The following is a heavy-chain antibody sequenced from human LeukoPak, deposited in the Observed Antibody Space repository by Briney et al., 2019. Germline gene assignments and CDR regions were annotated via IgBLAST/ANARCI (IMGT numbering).Heavy chain of an antibody. CDR3: AGTYYYDSSGYFDY. J-gene: IGHJ4*02. CDR2: IYYSGST. V-gene: IGHV4-59*01. D-gene: IGHD3-22*01. Sequence: PSETLSLTCTVSGGSISIYYWSWIRQPPGKGLEWIGYIYYSGSTNYNPSLKSRVTISVDTSKNQFSLKLSSVTAADTAVYYCAGTYYYDSSGYFDYWGQGTLVTVSS. CDR1: GGSISIYY.